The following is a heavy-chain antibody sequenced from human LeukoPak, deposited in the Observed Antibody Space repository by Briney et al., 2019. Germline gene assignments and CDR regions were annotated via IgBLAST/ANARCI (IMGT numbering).Heavy chain of an antibody. J-gene: IGHJ6*02. CDR2: INHNGNVN. V-gene: IGHV3-7*04. Sequence: GGPLRLSCAASGFTFSSYWMNWARQAPGKGLEWVASINHNGNVNYYVDSVKGRFTISRDNAKNSLYLQMSNLRAEDTAVYFCARGGGLDVWGQGARSPSP. CDR1: GFTFSSYW. CDR3: ARGGGLDV.